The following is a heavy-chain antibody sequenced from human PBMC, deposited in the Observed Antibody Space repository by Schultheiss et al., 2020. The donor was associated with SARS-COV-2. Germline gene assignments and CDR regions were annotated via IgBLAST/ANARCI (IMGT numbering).Heavy chain of an antibody. Sequence: GGSLRLSCATSGFSFSTYSMYWVRQAPGKGLEWVSGLSGSGESTYYANSVKGRFPISRDNSKNTLYLQMNSLRAEDTAVYYCARDRAVAGTIDYWGQGTLVTVSS. CDR3: ARDRAVAGTIDY. V-gene: IGHV3-23*01. CDR2: LSGSGEST. J-gene: IGHJ4*02. D-gene: IGHD6-19*01. CDR1: GFSFSTYS.